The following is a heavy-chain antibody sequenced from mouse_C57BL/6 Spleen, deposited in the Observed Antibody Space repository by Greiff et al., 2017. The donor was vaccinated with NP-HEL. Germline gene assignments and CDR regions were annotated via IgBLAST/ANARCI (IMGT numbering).Heavy chain of an antibody. Sequence: QVQLKQSGAELARPGASVKLSCKASGYTFTSYGISWVKQRTGQGLEWIGEIYPRSGNTYYNEKFKGKATLTADKSSSTAYMELRSLTSEDSAVYFCSYYGSSYVAWFAYWGQGTLVTVSA. J-gene: IGHJ3*01. CDR1: GYTFTSYG. D-gene: IGHD1-1*01. CDR2: IYPRSGNT. CDR3: SYYGSSYVAWFAY. V-gene: IGHV1-81*01.